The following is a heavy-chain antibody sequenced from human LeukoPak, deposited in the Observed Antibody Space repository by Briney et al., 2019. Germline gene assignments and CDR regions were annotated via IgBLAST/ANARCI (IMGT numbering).Heavy chain of an antibody. CDR1: GGSISSSSYY. CDR3: ATETPYYGSGSYYPTNWFDP. CDR2: INTSGST. Sequence: SETLSLTCTVSGGSISSSSYYWSWIRQPAGKGLEWIGRINTSGSTNYNPFLKSRVTISVDTSKNQVSLKLTSVTAADTAVYYCATETPYYGSGSYYPTNWFDPWGQGTLVTVSS. D-gene: IGHD3-10*01. J-gene: IGHJ5*02. V-gene: IGHV4-61*02.